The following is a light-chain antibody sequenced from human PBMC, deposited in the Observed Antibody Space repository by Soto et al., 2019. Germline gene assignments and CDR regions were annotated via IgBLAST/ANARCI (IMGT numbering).Light chain of an antibody. CDR1: QSVLYSSNNKNY. CDR2: WAS. V-gene: IGKV4-1*01. Sequence: DIVMTQSPDSLAVSLGERATINCKSSQSVLYSSNNKNYLAWYQQKPGQPPKLLIYWASTRQSGGPDRFSGSGSGTDFTLTISSLQAEDVAVYYCQQHYSTPLTFGGGTKVEIK. CDR3: QQHYSTPLT. J-gene: IGKJ4*01.